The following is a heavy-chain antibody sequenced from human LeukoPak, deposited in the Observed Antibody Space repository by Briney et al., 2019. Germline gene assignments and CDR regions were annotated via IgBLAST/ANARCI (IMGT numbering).Heavy chain of an antibody. CDR3: AKSFIAAAGKGRFDY. J-gene: IGHJ4*02. Sequence: GGSLRLSCAASGFTFSSYGMHWVRQAPGKGLEWVSLISHDGSNTYYADSVKGRFTISRDNSKKTLYLQMNSLRAEDTAVYYCAKSFIAAAGKGRFDYWGQGTLVTVSS. V-gene: IGHV3-30*18. CDR1: GFTFSSYG. CDR2: ISHDGSNT. D-gene: IGHD6-13*01.